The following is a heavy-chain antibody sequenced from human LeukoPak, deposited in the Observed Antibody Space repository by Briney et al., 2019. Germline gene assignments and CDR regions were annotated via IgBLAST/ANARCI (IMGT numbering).Heavy chain of an antibody. D-gene: IGHD1-26*01. CDR1: GGSVKSYY. CDR2: VSSTGTT. Sequence: PSETLSLTCTVSGGSVKSYYWSWLRQSAGKGLEWLGRVSSTGTTHYNPSFGSRLTVSVDTSRDRVSLKLSSVTAADTAVYFCARAPSSGASYFDSWGQGSLVTVSS. CDR3: ARAPSSGASYFDS. V-gene: IGHV4-4*07. J-gene: IGHJ4*02.